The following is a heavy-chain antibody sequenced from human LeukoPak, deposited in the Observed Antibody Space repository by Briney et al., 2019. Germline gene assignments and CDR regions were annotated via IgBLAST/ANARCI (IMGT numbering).Heavy chain of an antibody. Sequence: ASVKVSCKASGYTFTSYYMHWVRQAPGQGLEWMGIINPSGGSTSYAQKFQGRVTMTRDMSTSTVYMELSSLRSEDTAVYYCARQLYSSSSLGAFDIWGQGTMVTVSS. CDR3: ARQLYSSSSLGAFDI. V-gene: IGHV1-46*01. J-gene: IGHJ3*02. CDR2: INPSGGST. D-gene: IGHD6-6*01. CDR1: GYTFTSYY.